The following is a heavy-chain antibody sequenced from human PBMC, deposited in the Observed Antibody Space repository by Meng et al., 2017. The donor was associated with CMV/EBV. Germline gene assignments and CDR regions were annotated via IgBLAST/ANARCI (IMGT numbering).Heavy chain of an antibody. CDR3: ARGGRYSSTDAFDI. V-gene: IGHV3-48*03. CDR2: ISSSGSTI. CDR1: GFTFSSYE. J-gene: IGHJ3*02. Sequence: GESLKISCAASGFTFSSYEMNWVRQAPGKGLEWVSYISSSGSTIYYADSVKGRFTISRDNAKNSLYLQMNSLRAEDTALYYCARGGRYSSTDAFDIWGQGTMVTVSS. D-gene: IGHD6-13*01.